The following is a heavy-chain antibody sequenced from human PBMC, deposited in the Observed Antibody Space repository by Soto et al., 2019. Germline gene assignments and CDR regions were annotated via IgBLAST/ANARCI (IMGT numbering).Heavy chain of an antibody. CDR1: GGSISSYY. Sequence: SETLSLTCTVSGGSISSYYWSWIRQPPGKGLEWIGYIYYSGSTKYNPSLKSRDTISVDTSKNQISLKQSSVTAADTAVYYCAKSSSPRYYYYYMDVWGKGTTVTVSS. CDR3: AKSSSPRYYYYYMDV. V-gene: IGHV4-59*01. CDR2: IYYSGST. D-gene: IGHD6-6*01. J-gene: IGHJ6*03.